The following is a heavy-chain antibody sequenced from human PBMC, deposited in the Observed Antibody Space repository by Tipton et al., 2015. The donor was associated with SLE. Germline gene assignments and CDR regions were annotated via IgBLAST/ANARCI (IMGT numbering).Heavy chain of an antibody. Sequence: GSLRLSCAASGFTVSSNYMSWVRQAPGKGLEWVSVIYSGGSTYYADSVKSRVTISVDTSKNQFSLKLSSVTAADTAVYYCARGNMVQGVITLFDYWGQGTLVTVSS. CDR3: ARGNMVQGVITLFDY. V-gene: IGHV3-53*05. J-gene: IGHJ4*02. CDR2: IYSGGST. CDR1: GFTVSSNY. D-gene: IGHD3-10*01.